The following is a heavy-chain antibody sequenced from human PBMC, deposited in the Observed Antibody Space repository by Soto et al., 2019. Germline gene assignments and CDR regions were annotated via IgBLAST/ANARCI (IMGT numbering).Heavy chain of an antibody. D-gene: IGHD3-22*01. CDR2: FIPIFGTT. CDR1: GGTFSSYA. Sequence: QVHLVQSGAEVKKPGSSVKVSCKASGGTFSSYAISWVRQAPGQGLEWMGGFIPIFGTTNYAQQFQGRVTITADESTSTAYMELSSLRSEDTAVYYCTRDRGRRYNDGRGYYYSAYWGQGTLVTVSS. V-gene: IGHV1-69*01. J-gene: IGHJ4*02. CDR3: TRDRGRRYNDGRGYYYSAY.